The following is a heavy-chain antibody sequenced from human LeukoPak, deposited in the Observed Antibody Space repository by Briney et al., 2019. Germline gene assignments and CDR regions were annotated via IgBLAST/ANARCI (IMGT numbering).Heavy chain of an antibody. Sequence: PSETLSLTCTVSGDSISTYYWSWLRQPPGKGLEWIGYLYYTGSTNYNPSLKSRVTISVDRSKKQFSLKVSSVTAADTAVYYCAGGPTSSFDYWGQGTLVTVSS. CDR1: GDSISTYY. D-gene: IGHD2-2*01. CDR3: AGGPTSSFDY. CDR2: LYYTGST. J-gene: IGHJ4*02. V-gene: IGHV4-59*08.